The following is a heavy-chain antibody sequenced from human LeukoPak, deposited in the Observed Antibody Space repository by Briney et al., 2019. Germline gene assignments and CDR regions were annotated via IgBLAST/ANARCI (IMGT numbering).Heavy chain of an antibody. D-gene: IGHD2-21*02. CDR1: GHTVSSRTAA. CDR2: TYYRSKLYF. CDR3: ARDVGAFCDDDCRGRDAYDI. J-gene: IGHJ3*02. Sequence: SQTLSLTCAISGHTVSSRTAAWNWLRQSPSRGLEWLGRTYYRSKLYFDYAVSVKGRITVNPDTSKNQFSLLLTSVTPDDSAVYYCARDVGAFCDDDCRGRDAYDIWGQGTMVTVSS. V-gene: IGHV6-1*01.